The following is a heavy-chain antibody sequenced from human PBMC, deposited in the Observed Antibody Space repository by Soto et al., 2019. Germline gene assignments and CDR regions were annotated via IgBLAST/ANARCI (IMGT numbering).Heavy chain of an antibody. Sequence: DSLKISCQGSGYSFANYWIAWVRQMPGKGLEWVGVIYPGDSDTRYSPSFRGQVTISADKSISHVYLQWSSLKASDTAMYYCARNSLRQYYYGMDVWGPGTTVIVS. D-gene: IGHD3-10*01. CDR2: IYPGDSDT. CDR3: ARNSLRQYYYGMDV. J-gene: IGHJ6*02. V-gene: IGHV5-51*01. CDR1: GYSFANYW.